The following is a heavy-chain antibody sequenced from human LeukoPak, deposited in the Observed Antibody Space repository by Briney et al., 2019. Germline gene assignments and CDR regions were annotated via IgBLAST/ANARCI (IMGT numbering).Heavy chain of an antibody. Sequence: GGSLRLSCEPAGFTFNSYAMDWVRQVPGKGLRWVACIRYDGSDKYYADSVKGRFTISRDNSKNPLYLQLNSLIPDDMAVYYCARGYGENYLNYWGQGTGVTVST. CDR1: GFTFNSYA. J-gene: IGHJ4*02. CDR3: ARGYGENYLNY. D-gene: IGHD4/OR15-4a*01. CDR2: IRYDGSDK. V-gene: IGHV3-30*02.